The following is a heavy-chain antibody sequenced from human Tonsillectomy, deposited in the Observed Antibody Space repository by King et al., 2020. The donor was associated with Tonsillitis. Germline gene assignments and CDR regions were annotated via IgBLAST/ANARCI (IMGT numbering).Heavy chain of an antibody. Sequence: VQLVESGGDLVQPGGSLRLSCAASGFTVSGNYMGWVRQPPGRGLEGVSVIYRGTYTHYADPVKGRFAISADSSKNTLYLQMNSLRAEDTAVYYCTRDHQPASYYYMDVWGKGTTVTVAS. J-gene: IGHJ6*03. CDR3: TRDHQPASYYYMDV. CDR2: IYRGTYT. D-gene: IGHD2-2*01. CDR1: GFTVSGNY. V-gene: IGHV3-66*01.